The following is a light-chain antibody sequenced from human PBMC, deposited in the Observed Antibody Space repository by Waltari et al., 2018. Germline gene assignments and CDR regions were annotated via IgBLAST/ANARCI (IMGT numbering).Light chain of an antibody. J-gene: IGKJ5*01. CDR3: HQRSNWPIT. CDR1: QSVSSY. Sequence: EIMLTQSPATLSLSPGERATLSCRASQSVSSYLVWYQQKPGQTPRLLIYGASNRATGIPARFSGSGSGTDFTLTISSLESEDFAVYYCHQRSNWPITFGQGTRLEIK. CDR2: GAS. V-gene: IGKV3-11*01.